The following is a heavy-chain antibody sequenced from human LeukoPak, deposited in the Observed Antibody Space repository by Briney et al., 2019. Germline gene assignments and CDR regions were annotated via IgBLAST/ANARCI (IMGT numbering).Heavy chain of an antibody. V-gene: IGHV6-1*01. CDR3: ARRLTQYDCFDP. J-gene: IGHJ5*02. CDR2: TYYRSTWYN. Sequence: SQTLSLTCAISGDSVSSNSVTWNWIRQSSSRGLEWLGRTYYRSTWYNDYAVSVRGRITVNPDTSKNQFSLHLNSVTPEDTAVYYCARRLTQYDCFDPWGQGILVTVSS. D-gene: IGHD2-2*01. CDR1: GDSVSSNSVT.